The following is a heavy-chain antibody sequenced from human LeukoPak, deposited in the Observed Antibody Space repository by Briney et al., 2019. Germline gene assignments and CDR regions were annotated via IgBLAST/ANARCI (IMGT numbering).Heavy chain of an antibody. J-gene: IGHJ4*02. CDR2: INHSGST. Sequence: PSETLSLTCAVYGGSFSGYYWSWIRQPPGKGLEWIGEINHSGSTNYNPSLKSRVTISVDTSKNQFSLKLSSVTAADTAVYYCARDPLVAAAGLDYWGQGTLVTVSS. D-gene: IGHD6-13*01. CDR3: ARDPLVAAAGLDY. CDR1: GGSFSGYY. V-gene: IGHV4-34*01.